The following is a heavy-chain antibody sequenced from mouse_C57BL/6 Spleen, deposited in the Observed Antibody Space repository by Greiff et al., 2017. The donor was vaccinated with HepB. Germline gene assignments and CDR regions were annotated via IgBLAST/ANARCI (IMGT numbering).Heavy chain of an antibody. CDR1: GYTFTDYY. CDR3: ARYYGSSGWYFDV. D-gene: IGHD1-1*01. CDR2: INPNNGGT. J-gene: IGHJ1*03. V-gene: IGHV1-26*01. Sequence: VQLQQSGPELVKPGASVKISCKASGYTFTDYYMNWVKQSHGKSLEWIGDINPNNGGTSYNQKFKGKATLTVDKSSSTAYMELRSLTSEDSAVYYCARYYGSSGWYFDVWGTGTTVTVSS.